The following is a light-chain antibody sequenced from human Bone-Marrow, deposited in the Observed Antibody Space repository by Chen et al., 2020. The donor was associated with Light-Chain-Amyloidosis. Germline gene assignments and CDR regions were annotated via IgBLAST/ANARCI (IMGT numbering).Light chain of an antibody. CDR3: MIWPSYA. Sequence: QPLLTQPPYSSASRGEVSRLTCTLPIYINVATHTIYWYQQKAGSTPRYPLYYDSDSDKGQGSGVPSRFSESKDASANAGVLLLSGLQSDDEADYYCMIWPSYAFGSGTQVTVL. V-gene: IGLV5-37*01. CDR1: IYINVATHT. CDR2: YDSDSDK. J-gene: IGLJ1*01.